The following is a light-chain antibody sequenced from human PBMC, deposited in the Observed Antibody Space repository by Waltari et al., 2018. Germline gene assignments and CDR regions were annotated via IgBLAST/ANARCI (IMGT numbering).Light chain of an antibody. CDR1: SSDVGGFDY. V-gene: IGLV2-14*03. CDR2: DVS. J-gene: IGLJ1*01. Sequence: QSALTQPVSVSGSPGQSIAISCTGTSSDVGGFDYFFWYQQHPGKVPKLMIYDVSARPSGVSNRFAGSKSGNTASLTISGLQAEDEADYYCTSFTSSRTYVFGTGTKVTVL. CDR3: TSFTSSRTYV.